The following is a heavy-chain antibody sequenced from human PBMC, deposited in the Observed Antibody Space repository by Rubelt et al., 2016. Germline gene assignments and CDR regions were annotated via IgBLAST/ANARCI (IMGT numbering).Heavy chain of an antibody. J-gene: IGHJ4*02. CDR1: GGSISSSTHY. Sequence: QLQLQESGPGLVRPSETLSLTCTVSGGSISSSTHYWGWVRQPPGKGLEWIGSIYYSGSTYYNPSLKSRVTMSVDTSNSQFSLRLNSVSAADTAVYYCVGRATSRSYGVEIWGQGTLVTVSS. CDR3: VGRATSRSYGVEI. D-gene: IGHD6-6*01. CDR2: IYYSGST. V-gene: IGHV4-39*01.